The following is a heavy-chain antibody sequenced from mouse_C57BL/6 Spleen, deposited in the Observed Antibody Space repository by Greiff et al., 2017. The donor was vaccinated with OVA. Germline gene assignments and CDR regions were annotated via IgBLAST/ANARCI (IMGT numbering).Heavy chain of an antibody. V-gene: IGHV1-15*01. D-gene: IGHD1-1*01. J-gene: IGHJ2*01. CDR3: TRSGFRDYYGSSP. CDR1: GYTFTDYE. CDR2: IDPETGGT. Sequence: VQLQQSGAELVRPGASVTLSCKASGYTFTDYEMHWVKQTPVHGLEWIGAIDPETGGTAYNQKFKGKAILTADKSSSTAYMELRSLTSEDSAVYYCTRSGFRDYYGSSPWGQGTTLTVSS.